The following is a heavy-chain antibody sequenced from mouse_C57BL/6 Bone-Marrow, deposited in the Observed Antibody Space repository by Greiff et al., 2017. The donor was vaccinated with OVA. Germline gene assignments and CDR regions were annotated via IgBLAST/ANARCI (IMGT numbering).Heavy chain of an antibody. J-gene: IGHJ4*01. Sequence: VQLQQSGAELVRPGASVTLSCKASGYTFTDYEMHWVKQTPVHGLEWIGAIDPETGGPAYNQKFKGKAILTADKSASTAYMELRSLTSEDSADYYVTRGYSNYYAMDYWGQGTSVTVSS. CDR1: GYTFTDYE. V-gene: IGHV1-15*01. CDR3: TRGYSNYYAMDY. CDR2: IDPETGGP. D-gene: IGHD2-5*01.